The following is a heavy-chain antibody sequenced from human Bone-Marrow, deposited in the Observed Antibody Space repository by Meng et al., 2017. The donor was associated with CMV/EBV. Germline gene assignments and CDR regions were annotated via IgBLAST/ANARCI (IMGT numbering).Heavy chain of an antibody. J-gene: IGHJ4*02. CDR3: ASIVGATPAGQGDYYFDY. Sequence: SETLSLTCSVSRGSISSSSYYWGWIRQPPGKGLEWIGSIYYSGSTYYNPSLKSRVTISVDTSKNQFSLKLSSVTAADTAVYYCASIVGATPAGQGDYYFDYWGQGTLVTVAS. CDR2: IYYSGST. V-gene: IGHV4-39*01. D-gene: IGHD1-26*01. CDR1: RGSISSSSYY.